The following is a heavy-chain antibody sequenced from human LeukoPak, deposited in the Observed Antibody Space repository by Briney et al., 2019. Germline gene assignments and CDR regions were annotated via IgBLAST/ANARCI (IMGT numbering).Heavy chain of an antibody. CDR1: GFTFSSYG. D-gene: IGHD6-13*01. J-gene: IGHJ4*02. CDR3: ARTVPGYSTSWDYFDY. Sequence: GGSLRLSCAASGFTFSSYGMSWVRQAPGKGLEWVSAISGSGGSTYYADSVKGRFTISRDNSKNSLYLQMNRLRVEDTAVYYCARTVPGYSTSWDYFDYWGQGTLVTVSS. CDR2: ISGSGGST. V-gene: IGHV3-23*01.